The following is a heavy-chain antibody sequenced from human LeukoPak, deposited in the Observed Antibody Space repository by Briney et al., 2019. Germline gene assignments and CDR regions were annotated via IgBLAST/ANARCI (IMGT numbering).Heavy chain of an antibody. D-gene: IGHD3-10*01. V-gene: IGHV3-21*01. CDR2: FSSDGSYI. CDR1: GFTFSSYG. Sequence: PGGPLRLSCAASGFTFSSYGRNWLRQAPGKGLEWVGSFSSDGSYIYYADSVKGRFSISRDTANNSLHLQRNSLGVDDTAVYYCARDHGRGSTDYFDYWGQGTLVTVSS. J-gene: IGHJ4*02. CDR3: ARDHGRGSTDYFDY.